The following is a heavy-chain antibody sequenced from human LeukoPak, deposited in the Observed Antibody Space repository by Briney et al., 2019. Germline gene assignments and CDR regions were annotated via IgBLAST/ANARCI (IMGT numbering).Heavy chain of an antibody. CDR1: GGSISSSNW. CDR3: ARVEPLYSGSWGPLAGFDP. D-gene: IGHD1-26*01. Sequence: PSETLSLTCAVSGGSISSSNWWSWVRQPPGKGLEWIGEIYHSGSTNYNPSLKSRVTISVDKSKNLFSLKLSSVTAADTAVYYCARVEPLYSGSWGPLAGFDPWGQGTLVTVSS. CDR2: IYHSGST. V-gene: IGHV4-4*02. J-gene: IGHJ5*02.